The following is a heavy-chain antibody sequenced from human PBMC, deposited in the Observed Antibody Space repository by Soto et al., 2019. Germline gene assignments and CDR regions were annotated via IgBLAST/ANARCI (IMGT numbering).Heavy chain of an antibody. CDR2: FSSNGGSI. Sequence: EVQVVEAGGGLVQPGGSLRLSCSASGFTFSSYALHWVRQAPGKGLEYVSGFSSNGGSIFYADSVKGRFTISRDNSKNTLYLQMTGLRVDDTAVYSCVKDRFGGTSGYFDSWGQGTLVTVSS. J-gene: IGHJ4*02. V-gene: IGHV3-64D*08. CDR1: GFTFSSYA. D-gene: IGHD2-15*01. CDR3: VKDRFGGTSGYFDS.